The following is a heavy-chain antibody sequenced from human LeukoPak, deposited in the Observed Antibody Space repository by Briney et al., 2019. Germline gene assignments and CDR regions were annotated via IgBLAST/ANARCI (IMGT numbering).Heavy chain of an antibody. Sequence: PGGSLRLSCAASGLSFNNAWMTWVRQLPGQGLEWVSGISWNSGSIGYADSVKGRFTISRDNAKNSLYLQMNSLRAEDTALYYCAKVVGSSGSYYGGWFDPWGQGTLVTVSS. J-gene: IGHJ5*02. V-gene: IGHV3-9*01. CDR1: GLSFNNAW. CDR3: AKVVGSSGSYYGGWFDP. D-gene: IGHD1-26*01. CDR2: ISWNSGSI.